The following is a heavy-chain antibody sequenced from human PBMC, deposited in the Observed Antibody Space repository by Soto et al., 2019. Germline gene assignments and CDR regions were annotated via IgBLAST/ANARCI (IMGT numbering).Heavy chain of an antibody. CDR3: ARLGGGVAAIYYMDV. V-gene: IGHV4-4*02. Sequence: SETLSLTCAVSSGSISSSNWWSWVRQPPGKGLEWIGEIYHSGSTNYNPSLKSRVTISVDKSKNQFSLKLSSVTAADTAVYYCARLGGGVAAIYYMDVWGKGTTVTVSS. J-gene: IGHJ6*03. CDR1: SGSISSSNW. CDR2: IYHSGST. D-gene: IGHD2-15*01.